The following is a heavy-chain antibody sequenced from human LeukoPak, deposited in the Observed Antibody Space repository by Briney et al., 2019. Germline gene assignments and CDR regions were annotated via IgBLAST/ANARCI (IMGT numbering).Heavy chain of an antibody. Sequence: GRSLRLSCAASGLTFSSYAMHWVRQAPGKGLEWVAVISYDGSNKYYADSVKGRFTISRDNSKNTLYLQMNSLRAEDTAVYYCENPYPQGSFDYWGQGTLVTVSS. V-gene: IGHV3-30*18. CDR3: ENPYPQGSFDY. CDR1: GLTFSSYA. D-gene: IGHD2-2*02. CDR2: ISYDGSNK. J-gene: IGHJ4*02.